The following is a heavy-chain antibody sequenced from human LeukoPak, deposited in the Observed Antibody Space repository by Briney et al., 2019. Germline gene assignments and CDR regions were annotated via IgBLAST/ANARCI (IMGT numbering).Heavy chain of an antibody. D-gene: IGHD2/OR15-2a*01. Sequence: GGSLRLSCAASGSTFSNYGIHWVRQAPGKGLEWVAVVWNDGSNKNYADSVKGRFTISRDNSKNTLDLQMNSLGAEDTAVYYCAKEIGVLLIGRAFDTWGQGTMVTVSS. CDR2: VWNDGSNK. CDR1: GSTFSNYG. V-gene: IGHV3-33*06. J-gene: IGHJ3*02. CDR3: AKEIGVLLIGRAFDT.